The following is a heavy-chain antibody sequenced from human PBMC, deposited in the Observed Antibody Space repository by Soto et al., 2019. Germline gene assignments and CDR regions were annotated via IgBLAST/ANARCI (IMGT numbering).Heavy chain of an antibody. J-gene: IGHJ4*02. Sequence: GGSLRLSCAASGFTFSTYSMNWVRQAPGKGLEWVSSISGTSSYIYYADSVKGRFTISRDNAKNSLFLQINSLRAEDTAVYYCARDRDYKLLYENSGNDYFDYWGQGTLVTVSS. CDR3: ARDRDYKLLYENSGNDYFDY. D-gene: IGHD2-2*02. CDR2: ISGTSSYI. V-gene: IGHV3-21*01. CDR1: GFTFSTYS.